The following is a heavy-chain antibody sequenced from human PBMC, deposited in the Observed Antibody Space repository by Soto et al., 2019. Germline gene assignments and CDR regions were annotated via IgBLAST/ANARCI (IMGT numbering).Heavy chain of an antibody. J-gene: IGHJ6*02. CDR2: IYTSGST. CDR1: GGSISRYY. Sequence: SETLSLTCTVSGGSISRYYWSWIRQPAGKGLEWIGRIYTSGSTNYNPPLKSRGTTTVDTTKNESSLKLSSVTAADTAAYYCWRDRPDSGYVSYYYGMGVWGQRATVTVSS. CDR3: WRDRPDSGYVSYYYGMGV. D-gene: IGHD5-12*01. V-gene: IGHV4-4*07.